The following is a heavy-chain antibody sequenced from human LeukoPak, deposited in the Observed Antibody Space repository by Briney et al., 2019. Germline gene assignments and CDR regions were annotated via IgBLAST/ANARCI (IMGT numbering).Heavy chain of an antibody. CDR1: GFSFSSSA. Sequence: RGSLRLSCAAPGFSFSSSAMTWVCQTPGKGLEWVSLISGSGGNTYYADSVKGRFTISRDNSKNTLYLQMNSLRAEDTAVYYCAKDLQCTYWGQGTLVTVSS. V-gene: IGHV3-23*01. J-gene: IGHJ4*02. D-gene: IGHD2-8*01. CDR3: AKDLQCTY. CDR2: ISGSGGNT.